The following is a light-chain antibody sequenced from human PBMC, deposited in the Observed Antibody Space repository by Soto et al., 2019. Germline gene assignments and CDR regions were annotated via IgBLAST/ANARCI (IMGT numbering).Light chain of an antibody. Sequence: DVQMTQSPSSLSASVGDRVTITCQASKDISNYLNWYQQKTGKAPTLLIYDASNLETGVPSRFSGSESRTVFTFTISSLQLEDISTYYCQQYDNLIFTFGPGTKVDIK. CDR2: DAS. J-gene: IGKJ3*01. CDR3: QQYDNLIFT. V-gene: IGKV1-33*01. CDR1: KDISNY.